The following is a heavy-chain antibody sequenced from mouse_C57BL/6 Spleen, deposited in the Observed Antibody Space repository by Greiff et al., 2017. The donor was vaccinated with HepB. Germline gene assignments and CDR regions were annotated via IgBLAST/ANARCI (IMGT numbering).Heavy chain of an antibody. CDR1: GYTFTSYW. D-gene: IGHD2-3*01. J-gene: IGHJ2*01. CDR3: ASRWLLYYFDY. CDR2: IHPNSGST. V-gene: IGHV1-64*01. Sequence: QVQLQQPGAELVKPGASVKLSCKASGYTFTSYWMHWVKQRPGQGLEWIGMIHPNSGSTNYNEKFKSKATLTVDKSSSTAYMQLSSLTSEDSAVYYCASRWLLYYFDYWGQGTTLTVSS.